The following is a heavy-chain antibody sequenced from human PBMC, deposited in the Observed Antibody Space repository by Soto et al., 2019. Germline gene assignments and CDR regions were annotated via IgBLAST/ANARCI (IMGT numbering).Heavy chain of an antibody. J-gene: IGHJ5*02. CDR1: GGTFSTYT. Sequence: SVKVSCKASGGTFSTYTINWVRQAPGQGLEWMGGIIPKFGTANYAQKFQGRVTITADESTGTAYMELSSLGSEDTALYYCARDSRSGWTNWFDPWGQGTLVTVSS. CDR3: ARDSRSGWTNWFDP. V-gene: IGHV1-69*13. D-gene: IGHD6-19*01. CDR2: IIPKFGTA.